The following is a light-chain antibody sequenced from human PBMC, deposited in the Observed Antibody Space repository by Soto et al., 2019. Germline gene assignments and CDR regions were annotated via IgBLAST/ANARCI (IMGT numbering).Light chain of an antibody. J-gene: IGKJ5*01. CDR2: DAP. Sequence: VGLSKSPATLVLSTGVGAARCRRASQSINRHLPWYRQQPAQPPTLLIYDAPNRASGIPARSRGSGSGRASALAFLRIRPYDLAVYPCQQRHGSAPVTFGQGTRLEIK. CDR3: QQRHGSAPVT. CDR1: QSINRH. V-gene: IGKV3-11*02.